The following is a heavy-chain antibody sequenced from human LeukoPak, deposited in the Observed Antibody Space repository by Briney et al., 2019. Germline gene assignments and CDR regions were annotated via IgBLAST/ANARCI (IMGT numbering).Heavy chain of an antibody. V-gene: IGHV3-74*01. Sequence: GGSLRLSCAASGFTFSNYWMHWVRQAPGKGLVWVSRISSDESITSHADSVKGRFTISRDNAKNTLFLQMNSLRAEDTAVYYCAKDLFNPIGDFDYWGQGTLVTVSS. D-gene: IGHD2-21*01. CDR2: ISSDESIT. CDR3: AKDLFNPIGDFDY. J-gene: IGHJ4*02. CDR1: GFTFSNYW.